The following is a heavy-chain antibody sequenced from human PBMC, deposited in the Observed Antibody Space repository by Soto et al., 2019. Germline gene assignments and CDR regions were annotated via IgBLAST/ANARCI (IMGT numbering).Heavy chain of an antibody. CDR3: ARDGSGSYSYRFDL. D-gene: IGHD3-10*01. CDR1: GGSISSYY. V-gene: IGHV4-59*01. J-gene: IGHJ5*02. CDR2: IYYSGST. Sequence: SETLSLTCTVSGGSISSYYWSWIRQPPGKGLERIGYIYYSGSTNYNPSLKSRVTISVDTSKNQFSLKLSSVTAADTAVYYCARDGSGSYSYRFDLWGQGILVTVSS.